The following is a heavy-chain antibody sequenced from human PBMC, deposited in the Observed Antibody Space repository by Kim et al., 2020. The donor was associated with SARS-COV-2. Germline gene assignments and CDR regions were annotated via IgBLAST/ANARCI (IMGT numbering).Heavy chain of an antibody. V-gene: IGHV4-39*01. CDR2: IYYSGST. D-gene: IGHD2-21*01. CDR1: GGSISSSSYY. J-gene: IGHJ6*02. Sequence: SETLSLTCTVSGGSISSSSYYWGWIRQPPGKGLEWIGSIYYSGSTYYNPSLKSRVTISVDTSKNQFSLKLSSVTAADTAVYYCARPSRDLFMGMDVWGQGTTVTVSS. CDR3: ARPSRDLFMGMDV.